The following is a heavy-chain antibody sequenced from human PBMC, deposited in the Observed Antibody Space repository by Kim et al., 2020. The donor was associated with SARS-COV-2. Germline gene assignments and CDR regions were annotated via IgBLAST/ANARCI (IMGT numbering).Heavy chain of an antibody. V-gene: IGHV3-33*06. CDR1: GFTFSSYG. J-gene: IGHJ6*02. CDR2: IWYDGSNK. CDR3: AKGPDIVVVPAAMGYYGMDV. Sequence: GGSLRLSCAASGFTFSSYGMHWVRQAPGKGLEWVAVIWYDGSNKYHADSVKGRFTISRDNSKNTLYLQMNSLRAEDTAVYYCAKGPDIVVVPAAMGYYGMDVWGQGTTVTVSS. D-gene: IGHD2-2*01.